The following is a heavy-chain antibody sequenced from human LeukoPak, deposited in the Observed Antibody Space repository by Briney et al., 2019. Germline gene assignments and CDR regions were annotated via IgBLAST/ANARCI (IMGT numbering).Heavy chain of an antibody. CDR2: INHSGST. CDR1: GGSFSGYY. Sequence: PSETLSLTCAVYGGSFSGYYWSWIRQPPGKGLEWIGEINHSGSTNYNPSLKSRVTISVDTSKNQFSLKLSSVTAADTAVYYCAAYNWNALLSNWFDPWGQGTLVTVSS. J-gene: IGHJ5*02. CDR3: AAYNWNALLSNWFDP. D-gene: IGHD1-20*01. V-gene: IGHV4-34*01.